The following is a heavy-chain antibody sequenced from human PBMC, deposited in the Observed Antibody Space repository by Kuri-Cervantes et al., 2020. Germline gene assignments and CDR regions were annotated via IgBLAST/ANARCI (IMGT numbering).Heavy chain of an antibody. CDR3: ARAPGYSRAFDI. J-gene: IGHJ3*02. D-gene: IGHD4-23*01. V-gene: IGHV1-69*05. CDR2: IIPISGMT. CDR1: GGTFSIYA. Sequence: SSVKVSCKASGGTFSIYAIKWIRQAPGQGLEWMGGIIPISGMTQYAQKFQGRLSITTDESTSTVYMELSRLRSEDTAVYYCARAPGYSRAFDIWGQGTMVTVSS.